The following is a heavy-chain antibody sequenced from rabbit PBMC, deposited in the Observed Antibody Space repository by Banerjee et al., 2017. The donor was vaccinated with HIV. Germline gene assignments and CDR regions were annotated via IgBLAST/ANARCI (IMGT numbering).Heavy chain of an antibody. CDR3: ARDASSSGYYAGL. J-gene: IGHJ4*01. CDR1: GFSFSSGYD. D-gene: IGHD1-1*01. V-gene: IGHV1S45*01. Sequence: QEQLVESRGGLVQPEGSLTLTCTASGFSFSSGYDMCWVRQAPGKGLEWIACIHAGSSGSTYYASWAKGRFTISKTSSTTVTLQMTSLTAADTATYFCARDASSSGYYAGLRGPGTLVTVS. CDR2: IHAGSSGST.